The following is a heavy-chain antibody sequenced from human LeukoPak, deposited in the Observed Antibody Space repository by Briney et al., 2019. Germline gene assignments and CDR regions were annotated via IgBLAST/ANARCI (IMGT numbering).Heavy chain of an antibody. J-gene: IGHJ4*02. D-gene: IGHD3-10*01. CDR2: IYYSGST. CDR3: ARSITMVRGVIKGFDY. V-gene: IGHV4-39*01. CDR1: GGSISSSSYY. Sequence: SETLSLTCTVSGGSISSSSYYWGWIRQPPGKGLEWIGSIYYSGSTYYNPSLKSRVTISVDTSKNQFSLKPSSVTAADTAVYYCARSITMVRGVIKGFDYWGQGTLVTVSS.